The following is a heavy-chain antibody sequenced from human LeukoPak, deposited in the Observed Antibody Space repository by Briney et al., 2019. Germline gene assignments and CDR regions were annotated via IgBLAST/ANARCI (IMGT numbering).Heavy chain of an antibody. V-gene: IGHV3-30*04. D-gene: IGHD3-16*02. J-gene: IGHJ6*04. Sequence: GRSLRLSCAASGFTFSSYAMHWVRQAPGKGVEGVAVISYDGSNKYYADSVKGRFTISRDNSKNTLYLQMNRPRGEDTAVYYCARWRELSRGMEVCGEGATVTVSS. CDR2: ISYDGSNK. CDR1: GFTFSSYA. CDR3: ARWRELSRGMEV.